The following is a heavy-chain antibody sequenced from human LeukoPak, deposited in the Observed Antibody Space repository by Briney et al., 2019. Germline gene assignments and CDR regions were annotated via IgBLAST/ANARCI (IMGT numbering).Heavy chain of an antibody. V-gene: IGHV1-18*01. CDR2: ISAYNGNT. CDR1: GYTFTSYG. CDR3: ARDQGATYYDYVWGSYRYTFNY. Sequence: GASVKVSCKASGYTFTSYGISWVRQAPGQGLEWMGWISAYNGNTNYAQKLQGRVTMTTDTSTSTAYMELRSLRSDDTAVYYCARDQGATYYDYVWGSYRYTFNYWGQGTLVTVSS. J-gene: IGHJ4*02. D-gene: IGHD3-16*02.